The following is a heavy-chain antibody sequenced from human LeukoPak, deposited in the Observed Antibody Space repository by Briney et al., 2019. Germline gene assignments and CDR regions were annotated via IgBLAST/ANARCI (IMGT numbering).Heavy chain of an antibody. CDR1: GFTFSSYG. D-gene: IGHD5-12*01. Sequence: PGGSLRLSCAASGFTFSSYGMHWVRQAPGKGLEWVAVISYDGSNKYYADSVKGRFTISRDNSKNTLYLQMNSLRAEDTAVYYCAKDPRRGYSGYDQYYFDYWGQGTLVTVSS. CDR2: ISYDGSNK. J-gene: IGHJ4*02. CDR3: AKDPRRGYSGYDQYYFDY. V-gene: IGHV3-30*18.